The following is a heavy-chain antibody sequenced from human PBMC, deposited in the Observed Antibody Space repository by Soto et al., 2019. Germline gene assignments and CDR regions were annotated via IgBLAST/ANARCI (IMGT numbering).Heavy chain of an antibody. CDR3: ARLSTPLIWFDP. J-gene: IGHJ5*02. Sequence: SETLSLTCTVSGGSISSYYWSWIRQPPGKGLEWIGYIYYSGSTNYNPSLKSRVTISVDTSKNQFSLKLSSVTAADTAVYYCARLSTPLIWFDPWGQGTLVTVSS. CDR1: GGSISSYY. V-gene: IGHV4-59*01. CDR2: IYYSGST. D-gene: IGHD4-17*01.